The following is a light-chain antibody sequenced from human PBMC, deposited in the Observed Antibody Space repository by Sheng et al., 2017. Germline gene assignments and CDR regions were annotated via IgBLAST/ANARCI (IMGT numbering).Light chain of an antibody. Sequence: EIVMTQSPDTLSVSLGEGATLSCRASQSVSSNLAWYHQKSGQVPRLLIFGTSNRATGIPDRFSGGGSGTDFTLTISRLEPEDFVVYYCQQSGNSITFGQGTRLEIK. CDR2: GTS. V-gene: IGKV3-20*01. CDR1: QSVSSN. CDR3: QQSGNSIT. J-gene: IGKJ5*01.